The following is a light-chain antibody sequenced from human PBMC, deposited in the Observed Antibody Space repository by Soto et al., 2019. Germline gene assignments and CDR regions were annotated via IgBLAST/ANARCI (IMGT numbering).Light chain of an antibody. Sequence: EIVLTQSPGTLSLSPGERATLSCRASQSVSSYLAWYQQKPGQAPRLLIYDASNRATGIPVRFSGSGSGTDFTLTISSLEPEDFALYYCQQRNNWPITFGQGTRLEI. CDR3: QQRNNWPIT. J-gene: IGKJ5*01. CDR2: DAS. V-gene: IGKV3-11*01. CDR1: QSVSSY.